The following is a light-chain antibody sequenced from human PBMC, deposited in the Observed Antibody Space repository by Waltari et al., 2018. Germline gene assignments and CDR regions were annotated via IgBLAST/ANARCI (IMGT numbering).Light chain of an antibody. V-gene: IGKV1-5*03. Sequence: DIQMTQAPSTLSPSVGARVTITCRASQSIATWLAWYQQKPGKAPNLLIYEASSLGSGVPSRFNGSGSGTEFTLTISSLQPDDFATYYCQQYNSYPWTFGQGTKVEIK. CDR2: EAS. CDR3: QQYNSYPWT. CDR1: QSIATW. J-gene: IGKJ1*01.